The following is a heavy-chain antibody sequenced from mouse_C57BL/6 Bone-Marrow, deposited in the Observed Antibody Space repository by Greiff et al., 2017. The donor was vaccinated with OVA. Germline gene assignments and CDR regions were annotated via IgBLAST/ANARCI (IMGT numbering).Heavy chain of an antibody. D-gene: IGHD3-2*02. CDR3: VVQLRLVFAY. Sequence: EVKLVESGGGLVQPKGSLKLSCAASGFSFNTYAMNWVRQAPGKGLEWVARIRSKSNNYATYYADSVKDRFTISRDDSECMLYLQMDNMKTKDTAMYYCVVQLRLVFAYWGQGTLVTVSA. J-gene: IGHJ3*01. V-gene: IGHV10-1*01. CDR1: GFSFNTYA. CDR2: IRSKSNNYAT.